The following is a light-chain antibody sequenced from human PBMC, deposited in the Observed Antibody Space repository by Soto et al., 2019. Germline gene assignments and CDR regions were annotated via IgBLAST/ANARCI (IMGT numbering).Light chain of an antibody. Sequence: EIVLTQSPVTLSLSPGERATLSCRASQSVGSYLAWLQQKPGQAPRLLIYDASKRATGIPGRFSGSGSGTDFILTISSLHPEDFAVYYCQQRRDSITFGQGTRLEIK. CDR1: QSVGSY. CDR2: DAS. V-gene: IGKV3-11*01. J-gene: IGKJ5*01. CDR3: QQRRDSIT.